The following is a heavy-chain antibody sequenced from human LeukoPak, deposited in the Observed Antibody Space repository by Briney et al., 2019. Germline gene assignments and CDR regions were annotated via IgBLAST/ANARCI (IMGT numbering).Heavy chain of an antibody. J-gene: IGHJ4*02. Sequence: GGSLRLSCAASGFTFSSYSMNWVRQAPGKGLEWVSSISGSSGYRYYADSVKGRFTISRDNAKNSLYLQMNSLRVEDTAVYYCARGFRVYYFDYWGQGTLVTVSS. CDR2: ISGSSGYR. V-gene: IGHV3-21*01. CDR3: ARGFRVYYFDY. CDR1: GFTFSSYS.